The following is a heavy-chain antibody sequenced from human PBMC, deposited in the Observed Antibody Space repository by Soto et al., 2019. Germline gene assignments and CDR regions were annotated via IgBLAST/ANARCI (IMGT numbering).Heavy chain of an antibody. D-gene: IGHD6-19*01. J-gene: IGHJ4*02. V-gene: IGHV4-4*02. Sequence: QVQPQESGPGLVKPSGTLSLTCAVSGDSVSSPYYWCWVRQPPGKGLEWIGEVFHTGTTSYNPSLRSRVTISMDKSINQFSLDLSSVTAADTAVYYCARSAGWYAVHSWGPGTLVIVSS. CDR1: GDSVSSPYY. CDR3: ARSAGWYAVHS. CDR2: VFHTGTT.